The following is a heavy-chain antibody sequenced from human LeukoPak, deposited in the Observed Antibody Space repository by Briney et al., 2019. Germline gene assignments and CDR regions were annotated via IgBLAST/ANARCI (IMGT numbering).Heavy chain of an antibody. Sequence: ASVKVSRKASGYTFTSYGISWVRQAPGQGLEWMGWISAYNGNTNYAQKLQGRVTMTTDTSTSTAYMELRSLRSDDTAVYYCARDGPPDRTYYYDSSGYYRGDYWGQGTLVTVSS. CDR3: ARDGPPDRTYYYDSSGYYRGDY. D-gene: IGHD3-22*01. CDR1: GYTFTSYG. CDR2: ISAYNGNT. V-gene: IGHV1-18*01. J-gene: IGHJ4*02.